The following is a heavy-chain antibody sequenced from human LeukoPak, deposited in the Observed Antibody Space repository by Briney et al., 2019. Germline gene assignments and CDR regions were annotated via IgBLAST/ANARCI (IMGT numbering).Heavy chain of an antibody. CDR2: IYPDDSDT. CDR3: ARHIGLTTRYLDY. V-gene: IGHV5-51*01. Sequence: GESLKISCKGSGYKFTNYWIAWVRQMPGKGMEWMGMIYPDDSDTRYRPSFQGDVTISADKSITTACLQWSSLKASDTAMYYCARHIGLTTRYLDYWGQGTLVTVSS. CDR1: GYKFTNYW. J-gene: IGHJ4*02. D-gene: IGHD4/OR15-4a*01.